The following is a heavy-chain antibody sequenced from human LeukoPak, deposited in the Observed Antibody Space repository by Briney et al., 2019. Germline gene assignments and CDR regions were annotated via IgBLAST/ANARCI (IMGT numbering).Heavy chain of an antibody. V-gene: IGHV4-4*07. D-gene: IGHD1-26*01. CDR3: ARVGATRAFDC. CDR2: IYTSGST. CDR1: GGSISSYY. Sequence: PSETLSLTCTVSGGSISSYYWSWIRQPAGKGLEWIGRIYTSGSTNFNPSFKSRVTMSVDTSTNQFSLKLSSVTAADTAVYYCARVGATRAFDCWGQGTLVTVSS. J-gene: IGHJ4*02.